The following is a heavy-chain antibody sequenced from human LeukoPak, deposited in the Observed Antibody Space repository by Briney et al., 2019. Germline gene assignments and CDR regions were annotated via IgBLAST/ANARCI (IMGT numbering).Heavy chain of an antibody. Sequence: GGSLRLSCAASGFTFSSYAMSWVRQAPGKGLEWVSAISGSGGSTYYADSVKGRFTISRDNSKNTLYLQMNSLRAEDAAVYYCAKGVAVAHSFDYWGQGTLVTVSS. V-gene: IGHV3-23*01. CDR2: ISGSGGST. CDR1: GFTFSSYA. CDR3: AKGVAVAHSFDY. J-gene: IGHJ4*02. D-gene: IGHD6-19*01.